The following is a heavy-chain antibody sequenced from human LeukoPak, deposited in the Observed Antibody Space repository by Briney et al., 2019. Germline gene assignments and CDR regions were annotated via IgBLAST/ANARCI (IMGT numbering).Heavy chain of an antibody. Sequence: GGSLRLSCAASGFTFSSYAMHWVRQAPGKGLEWVAVISYDGSNKCYADSVKGRFTISRDNSKNTLYLQMNSLRAEDTAVYYCARAGGSTVSHSDYWGQGTLVTVSS. D-gene: IGHD4-17*01. CDR2: ISYDGSNK. CDR1: GFTFSSYA. CDR3: ARAGGSTVSHSDY. J-gene: IGHJ4*02. V-gene: IGHV3-30*04.